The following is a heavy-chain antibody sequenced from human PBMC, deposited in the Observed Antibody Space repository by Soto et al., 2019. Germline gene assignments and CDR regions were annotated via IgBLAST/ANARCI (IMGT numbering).Heavy chain of an antibody. CDR3: ARDISYDFWSGHLFDP. D-gene: IGHD3-3*01. V-gene: IGHV3-48*02. CDR1: GFTFSSYS. CDR2: ISSSSSTI. Sequence: GGSLRLSCAASGFTFSSYSMNWVRQAPGKGLEWVSYISSSSSTIYYADSVKGRFTISRDNAKNSLYLQMNSLRDEDTAVYYCARDISYDFWSGHLFDPWGQGTLVTVSS. J-gene: IGHJ5*02.